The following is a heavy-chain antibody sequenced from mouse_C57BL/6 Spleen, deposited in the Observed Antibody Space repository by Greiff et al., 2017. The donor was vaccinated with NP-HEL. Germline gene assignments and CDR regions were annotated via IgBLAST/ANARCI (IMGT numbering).Heavy chain of an antibody. J-gene: IGHJ2*01. CDR2: IDPENGDT. V-gene: IGHV14-4*01. CDR3: TTWADY. Sequence: EVKLVESGAELVRPGASVKLSCTASGFNIKDDYMHWVKQRPEQGLEWIGRIDPENGDTEYASKFQGKATITADTSSNTAYLQLSSLTSEDTAVYYCTTWADYWGQGTTLTVSS. CDR1: GFNIKDDY.